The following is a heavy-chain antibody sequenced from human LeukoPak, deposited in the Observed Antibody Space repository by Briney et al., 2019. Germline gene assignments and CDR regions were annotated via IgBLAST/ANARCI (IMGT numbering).Heavy chain of an antibody. CDR1: GGSISSGDYY. D-gene: IGHD4-17*01. CDR2: IYYSGST. Sequence: SQTLSLTCTVSGGSISSGDYYWTWIRQHPGKGLECIVYIYYSGSTYYNPSLKGRVTMSVNTSKIQFSLKLSSVTAADTAVYYCARDTFDNGVYYFDYWGQGTLVTVSS. CDR3: ARDTFDNGVYYFDY. V-gene: IGHV4-31*03. J-gene: IGHJ4*02.